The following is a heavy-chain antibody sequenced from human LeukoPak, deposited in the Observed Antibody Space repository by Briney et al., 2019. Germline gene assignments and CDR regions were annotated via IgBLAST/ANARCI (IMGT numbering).Heavy chain of an antibody. D-gene: IGHD2-21*02. CDR1: GGTFSSYA. CDR3: ARDGGVVTAITYYYYYMDV. J-gene: IGHJ6*03. CDR2: IIPIFGTA. Sequence: ASVKVSCKASGGTFSSYAISWVRQAPGQGLEWMEGIIPIFGTANYAQKFQGRVTITADESTSTAYMELSRLRSDDTAVYYCARDGGVVTAITYYYYYMDVWGKGTTVTISS. V-gene: IGHV1-69*13.